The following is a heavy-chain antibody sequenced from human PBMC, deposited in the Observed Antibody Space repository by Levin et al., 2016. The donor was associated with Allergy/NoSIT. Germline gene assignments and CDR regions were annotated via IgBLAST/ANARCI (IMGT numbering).Heavy chain of an antibody. D-gene: IGHD6-13*01. CDR2: INWNGGST. V-gene: IGHV3-20*03. CDR3: ARALKSSPYSSTPRLWVDYYYGMDV. J-gene: IGHJ6*02. Sequence: WIRQPPGKGLEWVSGINWNGGSTGYADSVKGRFTISRDNAKNSLYLQMNSLRAEDTALYYCARALKSSPYSSTPRLWVDYYYGMDVWGQGTTVTVSS.